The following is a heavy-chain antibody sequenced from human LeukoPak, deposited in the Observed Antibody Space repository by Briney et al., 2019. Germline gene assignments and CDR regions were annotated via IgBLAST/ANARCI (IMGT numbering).Heavy chain of an antibody. CDR1: VGSISSGDYY. CDR3: ARVFSFGHQQIPPRNWFDP. D-gene: IGHD3-16*01. J-gene: IGHJ5*02. Sequence: SQTLSLTCTVSVGSISSGDYYWSWIRQPPGKGLEWIGYIYYSGSTYYNPSLKSRVTISVDTSKNQFSLKLSSVTAADTAIYYCARVFSFGHQQIPPRNWFDPWGPGTLVTVSS. CDR2: IYYSGST. V-gene: IGHV4-30-4*08.